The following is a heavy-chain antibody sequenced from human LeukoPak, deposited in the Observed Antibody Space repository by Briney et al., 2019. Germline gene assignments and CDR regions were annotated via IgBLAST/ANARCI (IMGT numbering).Heavy chain of an antibody. CDR1: GGSISSGGYS. CDR3: AREEAAAGRGFDY. Sequence: TLSLTCAVSGGSISSGGYSWSWIRQPPGKGLEWIGYIYHSGSTYYNPSLKSRVTISVDRSKNQFSLKLSSVTAADTAVYYCAREEAAAGRGFDYWGQGTLVTVSS. CDR2: IYHSGST. V-gene: IGHV4-30-2*01. D-gene: IGHD6-13*01. J-gene: IGHJ4*02.